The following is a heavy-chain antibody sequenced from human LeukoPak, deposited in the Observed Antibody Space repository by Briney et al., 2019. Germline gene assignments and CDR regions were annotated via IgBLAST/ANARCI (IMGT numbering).Heavy chain of an antibody. CDR2: IKQDASQE. V-gene: IGHV3-7*01. CDR3: ARGVVYPAWSGPHWFDY. CDR1: GFTFSSYW. D-gene: IGHD3-3*01. J-gene: IGHJ4*02. Sequence: GWSLRLSCAASGFTFSSYWMSWVRQAPGKGPEWVAHIKQDASQEYHVDSVKGRFTISRDNAKNSLYLQMNSLRAEDTAVYYCARGVVYPAWSGPHWFDYWGQGALVTVSS.